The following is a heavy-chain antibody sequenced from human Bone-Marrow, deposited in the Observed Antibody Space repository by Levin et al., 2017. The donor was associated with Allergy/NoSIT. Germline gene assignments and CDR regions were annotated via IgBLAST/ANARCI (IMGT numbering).Heavy chain of an antibody. Sequence: GESLKISCAASGFTFSSYAMSWVRQAPGKGLEWVSAISGSGGSTYYADSVKGRFTISRDNSKNTLYLQMNSLRAEDTAVYYCAKDGAAAGFDYWGQGTLVTVSS. CDR2: ISGSGGST. CDR1: GFTFSSYA. V-gene: IGHV3-23*01. D-gene: IGHD6-13*01. J-gene: IGHJ4*02. CDR3: AKDGAAAGFDY.